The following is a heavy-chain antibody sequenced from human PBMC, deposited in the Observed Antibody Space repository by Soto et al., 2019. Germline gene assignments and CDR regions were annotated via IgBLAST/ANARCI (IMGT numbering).Heavy chain of an antibody. J-gene: IGHJ4*02. D-gene: IGHD6-19*01. V-gene: IGHV3-33*01. CDR3: ATDGPRIAVAGTYPDH. Sequence: GGSLRLSWAASGLTFSTYGMHWVRQAPGKGLEWLAIIWYDGTNKFYADSVKGRFTVSRDNYKNTLYLQMNGLRAEDTAVYYCATDGPRIAVAGTYPDHWGQGTLVTVS. CDR1: GLTFSTYG. CDR2: IWYDGTNK.